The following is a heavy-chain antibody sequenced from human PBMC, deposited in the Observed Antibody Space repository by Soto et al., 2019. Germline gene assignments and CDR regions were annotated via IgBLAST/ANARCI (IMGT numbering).Heavy chain of an antibody. CDR1: GFTFNHYA. J-gene: IGHJ6*02. V-gene: IGHV3-23*01. Sequence: GGSLRLSCGASGFTFNHYAMNWVRQAPGKGLEWVSTITGGGDASYYTDSVKGRFTISRDNSKNTLYLQMNSLRVEDTAVYYCAKDQAYYDFWSGYAGGMDVWGPGTTVTVSS. D-gene: IGHD3-3*01. CDR3: AKDQAYYDFWSGYAGGMDV. CDR2: ITGGGDAS.